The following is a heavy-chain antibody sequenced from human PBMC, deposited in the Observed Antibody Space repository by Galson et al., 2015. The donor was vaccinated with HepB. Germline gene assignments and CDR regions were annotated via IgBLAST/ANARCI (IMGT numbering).Heavy chain of an antibody. V-gene: IGHV4-39*01. CDR2: IHYSGST. D-gene: IGHD1-26*01. CDR1: GGSISSSSYY. Sequence: SETLSLTCTVSGGSISSSSYYWGWIRQSPGKGLEWIATIHYSGSTYYNPSLKSRLTTSEDTSKNQFSLQLTSVTAADTAVYYCARQAIRSGSFDPWGQGTLVTVSS. J-gene: IGHJ5*02. CDR3: ARQAIRSGSFDP.